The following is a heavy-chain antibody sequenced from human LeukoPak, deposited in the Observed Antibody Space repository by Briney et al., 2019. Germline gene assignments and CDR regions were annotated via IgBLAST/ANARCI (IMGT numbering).Heavy chain of an antibody. V-gene: IGHV3-23*01. CDR2: ISGSGGST. J-gene: IGHJ3*02. Sequence: GGSLRLSCAASGFTFSSYAMSWVRQAPGKGLEWVSAISGSGGSTYYADSVKGRFTISRDNSKNTLYLQMNSLRAEDTAVYYCAKETPFLGSGSVPGAFDIWGQGTMVTVSS. D-gene: IGHD6-19*01. CDR1: GFTFSSYA. CDR3: AKETPFLGSGSVPGAFDI.